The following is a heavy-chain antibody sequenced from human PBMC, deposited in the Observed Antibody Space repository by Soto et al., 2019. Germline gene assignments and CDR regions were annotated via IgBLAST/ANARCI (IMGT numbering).Heavy chain of an antibody. CDR1: GGSISSYY. CDR3: ARHGGNCSGGSCYSGWFDP. Sequence: SETLSLTCTVSGGSISSYYWSWIRQPPGKGLEWIGYIYYSGSTNYNPSLKSRVTISVDTSKNQFSLKLSSVTAADTAVYYCARHGGNCSGGSCYSGWFDPWGQGTLVTVSS. V-gene: IGHV4-59*08. CDR2: IYYSGST. D-gene: IGHD2-15*01. J-gene: IGHJ5*02.